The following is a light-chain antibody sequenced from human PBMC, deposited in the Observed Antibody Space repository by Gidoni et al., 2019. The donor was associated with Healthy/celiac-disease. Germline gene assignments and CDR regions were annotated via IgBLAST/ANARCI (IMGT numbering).Light chain of an antibody. V-gene: IGKV1-39*01. CDR1: QSISSY. CDR2: AAS. CDR3: QQSYSNPRT. Sequence: EIQMTQPPSSLSASVGDRVTITCRASQSISSYLNWYQQKPGKAPKLLIYAASSLQSGVPSRFSGSGSGTDFTLTISSLQPEDFATYYCQQSYSNPRTFGQGTKLEIK. J-gene: IGKJ2*01.